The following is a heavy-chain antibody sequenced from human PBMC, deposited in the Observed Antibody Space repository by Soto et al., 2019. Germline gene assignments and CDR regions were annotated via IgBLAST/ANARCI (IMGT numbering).Heavy chain of an antibody. CDR3: ARERLTSYYYYGMDV. Sequence: LSLTCTVCGGSISSYYCSWIRQPPGKGLEWIGYIYYSGSTNYNPSLKSRVTISVDTSKNQFSLKLSSVTAADTAVYYCARERLTSYYYYGMDVWGQGTTVTVSS. D-gene: IGHD3-22*01. CDR1: GGSISSYY. V-gene: IGHV4-59*01. CDR2: IYYSGST. J-gene: IGHJ6*02.